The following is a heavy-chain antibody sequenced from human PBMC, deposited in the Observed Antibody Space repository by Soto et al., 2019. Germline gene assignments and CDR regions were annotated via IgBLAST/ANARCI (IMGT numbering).Heavy chain of an antibody. CDR3: ARVPTTVTRWEYYYYGMDV. CDR1: GGSISSYY. D-gene: IGHD4-17*01. J-gene: IGHJ6*02. Sequence: PSETLSLTCTVSGGSISSYYWSWIRQPPGKGMVWIVYIYYSGSTNYNPSLKSRVTISVDTSKNQFSLKLSSVTAADTAVYYCARVPTTVTRWEYYYYGMDVWGQGTTVTVSS. V-gene: IGHV4-59*08. CDR2: IYYSGST.